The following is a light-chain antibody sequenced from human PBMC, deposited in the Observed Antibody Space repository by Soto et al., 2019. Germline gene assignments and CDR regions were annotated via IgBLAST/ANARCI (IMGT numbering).Light chain of an antibody. CDR2: AAS. CDR3: QQANSFPLT. CDR1: QGSSSW. V-gene: IGKV1D-12*01. J-gene: IGKJ3*01. Sequence: DLQMTKSPSSVSASVGDRVTITCRASQGSSSWLAWYQQRPGKAPRLLIFAASTLQSGVPSRFTGTGSGTDFTLTISSLQPEDFATYDCQQANSFPLTFGPWTKVDIK.